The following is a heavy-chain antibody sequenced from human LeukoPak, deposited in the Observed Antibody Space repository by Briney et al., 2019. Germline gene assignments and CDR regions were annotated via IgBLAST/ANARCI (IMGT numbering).Heavy chain of an antibody. CDR2: ISGTGGRT. CDR3: ASDSDYWGGGH. Sequence: PGGSLRLSCAASGFSFFSYGMSWVRQAPGKGLEWVSGISGTGGRTYYADSVKGRFTISRDNSKNTLYLQMNSLRSDDTAIYYCASDSDYWGGGHWGQGTLVTVSS. D-gene: IGHD4-4*01. J-gene: IGHJ4*02. CDR1: GFSFFSYG. V-gene: IGHV3-23*01.